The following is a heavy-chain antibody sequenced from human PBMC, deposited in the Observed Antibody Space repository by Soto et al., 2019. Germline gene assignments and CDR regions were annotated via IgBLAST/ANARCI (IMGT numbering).Heavy chain of an antibody. J-gene: IGHJ6*02. Sequence: SETLSLTCTVSGGSISSGDYYWSWIRQPPGKGLEWIGYIYHSGSTYYNPSLKSRVTISVDNSKNQFSLKLTSVTAADTAVYYCARTSYYDSSGYYGMDVWGQGTTVTVSS. CDR2: IYHSGST. CDR3: ARTSYYDSSGYYGMDV. V-gene: IGHV4-30-4*01. CDR1: GGSISSGDYY. D-gene: IGHD3-22*01.